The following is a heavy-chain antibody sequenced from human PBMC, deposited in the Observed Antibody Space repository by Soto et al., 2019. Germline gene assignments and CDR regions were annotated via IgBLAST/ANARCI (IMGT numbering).Heavy chain of an antibody. J-gene: IGHJ5*02. CDR1: GFTFSSYS. D-gene: IGHD3-10*01. CDR2: ISSSSSYI. Sequence: GGSLRLSCAASGFTFSSYSMNWVRQAPGKGLEWVSSISSSSSYIYYADSVKGRFTISRDNARNSLYLQMNSLRAEDTAVYYCARESPGPGALIDPWGQGTLVTVSS. CDR3: ARESPGPGALIDP. V-gene: IGHV3-21*01.